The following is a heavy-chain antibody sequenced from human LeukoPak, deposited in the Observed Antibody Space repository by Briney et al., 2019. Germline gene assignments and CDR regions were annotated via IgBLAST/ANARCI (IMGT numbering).Heavy chain of an antibody. Sequence: HTGGSLRLSCAASGFTFSSYEMNWVRQAPGKGLEWVSYISSSHSTIYYADSVKGRFTISRDNAKNSLYLQMNSLRAEDTAVYYCAREVPTGQAFDIWGQGTMVTVSS. J-gene: IGHJ3*02. CDR2: ISSSHSTI. CDR3: AREVPTGQAFDI. CDR1: GFTFSSYE. D-gene: IGHD4-17*01. V-gene: IGHV3-48*03.